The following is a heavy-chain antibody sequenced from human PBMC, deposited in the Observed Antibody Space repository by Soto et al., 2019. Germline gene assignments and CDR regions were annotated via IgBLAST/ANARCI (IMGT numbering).Heavy chain of an antibody. V-gene: IGHV3-11*01. CDR1: GFRFSDHY. D-gene: IGHD3-10*01. CDR2: ISGGGTTI. J-gene: IGHJ4*02. CDR3: AGDPYYSGSAF. Sequence: QVQLVESGGGLVEPGGSLRLSCAASGFRFSDHYMTWIRQAPGKGLEWVSKISGGGTTIYYADSVKGRFTVSRDNAKNSLYLQMNSLRAEDTAVYYCAGDPYYSGSAFWGQGTLVTVSS.